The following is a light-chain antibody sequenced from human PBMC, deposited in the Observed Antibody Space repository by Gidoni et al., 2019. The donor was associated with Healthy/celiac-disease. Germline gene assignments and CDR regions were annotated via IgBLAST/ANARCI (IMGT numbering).Light chain of an antibody. Sequence: DIQMTQSPSTLSASVGDRVTITCRASQSISSWLAWYQQKPGKAPKLLIYKSSSLESGVPSRFSGSGSGTEFTLTISSLQPYDFATYYCQQYNSYRTFGVGTKVEIK. CDR3: QQYNSYRT. CDR1: QSISSW. V-gene: IGKV1-5*03. J-gene: IGKJ4*01. CDR2: KSS.